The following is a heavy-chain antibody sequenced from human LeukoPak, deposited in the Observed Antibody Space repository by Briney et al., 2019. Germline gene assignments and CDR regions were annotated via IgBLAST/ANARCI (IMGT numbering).Heavy chain of an antibody. D-gene: IGHD2-15*01. J-gene: IGHJ4*02. CDR3: AKDSNGILFDD. V-gene: IGHV3-23*01. Sequence: PGGTLRLSCSASGFSFTTYGVNWVRQAPGQGLEWVSGIGGSGVRTYYADSVKGRFTISRDNSRNTVYLQMKSLRDEDTAVYYCAKDSNGILFDDWGQGTLVTVSS. CDR1: GFSFTTYG. CDR2: IGGSGVRT.